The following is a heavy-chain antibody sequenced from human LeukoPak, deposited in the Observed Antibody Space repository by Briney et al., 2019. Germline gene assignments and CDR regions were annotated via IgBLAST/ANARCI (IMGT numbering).Heavy chain of an antibody. CDR1: GFTFTSSA. CDR2: IVVGSGNT. J-gene: IGHJ3*01. V-gene: IGHV1-58*01. Sequence: GASVKVSCKASGFTFTSSAVQWVRQARGQRLEWIGWIVVGSGNTNYAQKFQERVTITRDMSTSTAYMELSSLRSEDTAVYYCSRDPDIVSPSRVSYDAYDAWGQGTLVTVSS. D-gene: IGHD2-15*01. CDR3: SRDPDIVSPSRVSYDAYDA.